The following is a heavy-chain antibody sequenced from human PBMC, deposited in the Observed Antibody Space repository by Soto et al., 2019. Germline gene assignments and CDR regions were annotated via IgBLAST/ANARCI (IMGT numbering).Heavy chain of an antibody. CDR2: ISGTGDTT. V-gene: IGHV3-23*01. Sequence: AVPLKLSCAATGFTFTTYPMTWYRHTPEKGLEWVSTISGTGDTTYYTDSVKGRFTISRDNSKNTVFLRMSSLRAEDTALYHCAKDLPSYTYGRGIFDYWGQGALVTVSS. CDR1: GFTFTTYP. D-gene: IGHD5-18*01. CDR3: AKDLPSYTYGRGIFDY. J-gene: IGHJ4*02.